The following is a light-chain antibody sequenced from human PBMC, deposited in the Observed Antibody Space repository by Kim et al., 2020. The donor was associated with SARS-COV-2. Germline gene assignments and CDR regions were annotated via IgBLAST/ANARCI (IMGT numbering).Light chain of an antibody. CDR3: QAWDSSTVV. CDR1: KLGDKF. CDR2: QDI. V-gene: IGLV3-1*01. J-gene: IGLJ2*01. Sequence: SWYPGQTASITCAGDKLGDKFACWYQQKPGQSPVLVIYQDIKRHSGIPERFSGSNSGNTATLTISGTQAMDEADYYCQAWDSSTVVFGGGTKLTVL.